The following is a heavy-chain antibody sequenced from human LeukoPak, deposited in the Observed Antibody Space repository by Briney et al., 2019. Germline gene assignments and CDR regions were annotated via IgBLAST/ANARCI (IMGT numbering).Heavy chain of an antibody. D-gene: IGHD3-16*02. CDR3: ARLHGSYHDY. J-gene: IGHJ4*02. Sequence: SETLSLTCAVSGYSISSGYYWGWIRQPPGKGLEWIGSIYHSGSTYYNPSLKSRVTISVDTSKNQFSLKLSSVTAADTAVYYCARLHGSYHDYWGQGILVTVFS. V-gene: IGHV4-38-2*01. CDR1: GYSISSGYY. CDR2: IYHSGST.